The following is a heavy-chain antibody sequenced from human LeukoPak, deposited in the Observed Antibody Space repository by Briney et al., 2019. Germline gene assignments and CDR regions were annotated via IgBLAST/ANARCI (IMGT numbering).Heavy chain of an antibody. D-gene: IGHD5-12*01. Sequence: GGSLRLSCAASGVTFSSYSMNWVRQAPGKGLEWVSSISSSSSYIYYADSLKGRFTISRDNAKNSLYLQMNSLRAEDTALYYCAKGKIPRIVTTIDYWGQGTLVTVSS. CDR3: AKGKIPRIVTTIDY. J-gene: IGHJ4*01. V-gene: IGHV3-21*04. CDR1: GVTFSSYS. CDR2: ISSSSSYI.